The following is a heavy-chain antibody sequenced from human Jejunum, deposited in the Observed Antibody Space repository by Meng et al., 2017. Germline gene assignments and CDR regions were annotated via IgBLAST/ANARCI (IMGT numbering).Heavy chain of an antibody. Sequence: ASVKVSCKASGYTFTAYYMHWVRQAPGQGLEWMGWIHPDNGDTNYAQKVQGRFTMTMDKSASTAYMDLRSLRSDDTAVYYCARDPSNTSGRYAYFDYWGQGTLVTV. V-gene: IGHV1-2*02. J-gene: IGHJ4*02. CDR2: IHPDNGDT. CDR3: ARDPSNTSGRYAYFDY. D-gene: IGHD6-19*01. CDR1: GYTFTAYY.